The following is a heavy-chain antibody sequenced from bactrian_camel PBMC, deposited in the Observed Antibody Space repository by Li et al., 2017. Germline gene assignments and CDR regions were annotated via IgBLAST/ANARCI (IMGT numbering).Heavy chain of an antibody. CDR3: VRDPGIRSSTVVAGTVFGY. CDR1: GYTYSDNF. V-gene: IGHV3S53*01. J-gene: IGHJ6*01. D-gene: IGHD6*01. Sequence: HVQLVESGGGSVQAGGSLRLSCAASGYTYSDNFMAWFRQAPGKERELVPTIRSNGTTTYVEHVKGRFTISRDNAKNTVCLQMNSLKTEDTGVYYCVRDPGIRSSTVVAGTVFGYWGQGTQVTVS. CDR2: IRSNGTT.